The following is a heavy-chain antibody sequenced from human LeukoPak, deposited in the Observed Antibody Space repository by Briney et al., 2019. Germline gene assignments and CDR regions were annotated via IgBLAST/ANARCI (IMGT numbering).Heavy chain of an antibody. CDR1: GFTFSSYA. Sequence: GGSLRLSCAASGFTFSSYAMSWVRQAPGKGLEWVSAVSISGGRTYYADSVKGRFAISRDDSKNTLSLQMNSLRAGDTAVYYCAKGVAYGSGSYPNGHFDYWGQGTLVTVSS. CDR2: VSISGGRT. V-gene: IGHV3-23*01. J-gene: IGHJ4*02. D-gene: IGHD3-10*01. CDR3: AKGVAYGSGSYPNGHFDY.